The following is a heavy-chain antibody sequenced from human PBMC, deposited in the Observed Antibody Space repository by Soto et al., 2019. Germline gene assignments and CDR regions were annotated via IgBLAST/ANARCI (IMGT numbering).Heavy chain of an antibody. CDR3: ARVGYYGSSGFKGLRYYYGMDF. CDR2: INPNSGGT. CDR1: GYTFTGHY. J-gene: IGHJ6*02. D-gene: IGHD3-22*01. Sequence: ASVKVSCKASGYTFTGHYMHWVRQAPGQGLEWMGWINPNSGGTNYAQKFQGWVTMTRDTSISTAYMELSRLRSDDTAVYYCARVGYYGSSGFKGLRYYYGMDFWGQGTTVPVSS. V-gene: IGHV1-2*04.